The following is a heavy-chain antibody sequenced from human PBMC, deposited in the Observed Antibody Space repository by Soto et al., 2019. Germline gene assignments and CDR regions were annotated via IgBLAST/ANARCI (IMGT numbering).Heavy chain of an antibody. D-gene: IGHD1-26*01. CDR3: AKYGGSYPIGYFDS. Sequence: SGGSLRLSWAPSGCTFSGYGMRWVRQAPGKGLEWVAVXSYXXSXXXXXDXXXGRFTISRDNSKNTLYLQMNSLRAEDTAVYYRAKYGGSYPIGYFDSRCKGSL. CDR1: GCTFSGYG. CDR2: XSYXXSXX. V-gene: IGHV3-30*18. J-gene: IGHJ4*03.